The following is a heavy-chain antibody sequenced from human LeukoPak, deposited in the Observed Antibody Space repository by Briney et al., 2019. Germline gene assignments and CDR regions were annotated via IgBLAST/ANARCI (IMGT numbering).Heavy chain of an antibody. CDR1: GFTFDDYA. CDR2: ITWNRDNI. J-gene: IGHJ4*02. CDR3: ASQLVFRSPFDY. V-gene: IGHV3-9*01. Sequence: GGSLRLSCTVSGFTFDDYAMHWVRHTPGKGLEWVAGITWNRDNIGYGDSVKGRFTISRDNAKNSLYLQMNSLRDEDTAVYYCASQLVFRSPFDYWGQGTLVTVSS.